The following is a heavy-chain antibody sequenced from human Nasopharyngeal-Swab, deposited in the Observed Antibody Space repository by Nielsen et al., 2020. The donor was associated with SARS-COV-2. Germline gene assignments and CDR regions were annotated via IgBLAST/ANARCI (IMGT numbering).Heavy chain of an antibody. D-gene: IGHD3-9*01. J-gene: IGHJ6*02. Sequence: GGSLRLSCAASGFAFSSYWMHWVRQAPGKGLVWVSRINSDGSGASYADSVKGRFTISRDNAKNTLYLQMNSLRAEDTAVYYCASQTYYDILTGYGSYYYYGMDVWGQGTTVTVSS. CDR2: INSDGSGA. CDR3: ASQTYYDILTGYGSYYYYGMDV. CDR1: GFAFSSYW. V-gene: IGHV3-74*01.